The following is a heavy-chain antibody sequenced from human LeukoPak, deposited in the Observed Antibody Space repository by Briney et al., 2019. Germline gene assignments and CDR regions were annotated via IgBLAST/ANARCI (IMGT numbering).Heavy chain of an antibody. Sequence: GESLKISCKGSGYSFTSYWIGWVRQMPGKGLEWMGIIYPGDSDTRYSPSFQGQVTISADKSISTAYLQWSSLKASDTAMYYCATAKAVAGPSGAFDIWGQGTTVIVSS. CDR2: IYPGDSDT. CDR1: GYSFTSYW. V-gene: IGHV5-51*01. CDR3: ATAKAVAGPSGAFDI. J-gene: IGHJ3*02. D-gene: IGHD6-19*01.